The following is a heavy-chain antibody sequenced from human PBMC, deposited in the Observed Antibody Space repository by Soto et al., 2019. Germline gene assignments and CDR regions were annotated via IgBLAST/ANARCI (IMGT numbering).Heavy chain of an antibody. CDR3: AKDVYSGYDYQGGFDY. V-gene: IGHV3-23*01. Sequence: GGSLRLSCAASGFTFSSYAMSWVRQAPGKGLEWVSAISGSGGSTYYADSVKGRFTISRDNSKNTLYLQMNSLRAEDTAVYYCAKDVYSGYDYQGGFDYWGQGTLVTVSS. D-gene: IGHD5-12*01. CDR2: ISGSGGST. CDR1: GFTFSSYA. J-gene: IGHJ4*02.